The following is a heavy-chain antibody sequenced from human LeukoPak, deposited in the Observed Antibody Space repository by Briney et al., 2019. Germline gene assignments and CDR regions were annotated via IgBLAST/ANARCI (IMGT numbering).Heavy chain of an antibody. CDR3: ARASFWESPINWFDP. D-gene: IGHD3-16*01. J-gene: IGHJ5*02. CDR2: INPKNGGA. V-gene: IGHV1-2*07. Sequence: ASVKVSCKASGYTFTSYYIHWVRQAPGQRLEWMGGINPKNGGANYAPRFQGRVTMTRDTSISTVYMELSGLTSDDTAMYYCARASFWESPINWFDPWGQGTLVTVPS. CDR1: GYTFTSYY.